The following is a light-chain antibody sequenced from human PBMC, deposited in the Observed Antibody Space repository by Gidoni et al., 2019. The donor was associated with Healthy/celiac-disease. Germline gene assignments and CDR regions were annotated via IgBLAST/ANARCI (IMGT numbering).Light chain of an antibody. V-gene: IGKV1-5*03. J-gene: IGKJ1*01. CDR2: KAS. CDR3: QQYNNYSWT. Sequence: DIKMTQSSSTLSASVGDRVTITCPASQSISSWFAWYQQKPGKAPKLLIYKASSLESGVPSMFSGSGSGTEVTLTISSLQPDDFATYYCQQYNNYSWTVGQGTKVEIK. CDR1: QSISSW.